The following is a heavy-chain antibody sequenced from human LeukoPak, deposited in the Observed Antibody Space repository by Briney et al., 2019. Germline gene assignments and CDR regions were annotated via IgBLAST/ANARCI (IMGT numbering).Heavy chain of an antibody. CDR3: ASHWDPLEPFDY. D-gene: IGHD1-1*01. CDR2: VYSGGST. V-gene: IGHV3-66*04. J-gene: IGHJ4*02. Sequence: PGGSLRLSCAASGFTVSSNYMSWVRQAPGKGLEWVSVVYSGGSTYYADSVKGRFTISRDNSKNTLYPQMNSLRAEDTAVYYCASHWDPLEPFDYWGQGTLVTVSS. CDR1: GFTVSSNY.